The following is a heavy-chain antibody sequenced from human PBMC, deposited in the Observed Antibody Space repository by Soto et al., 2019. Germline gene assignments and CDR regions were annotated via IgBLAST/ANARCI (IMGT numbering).Heavy chain of an antibody. CDR3: ARLAHGYFAY. CDR1: GGSITDYS. J-gene: IGHJ4*02. Sequence: SETLSLTCSVSGGSITDYSWNWIRQSAGKGLEWIGRISATGKNQVNPSLQSRVTMSLDTSKNQFFLKLSSVTAADTAVYYCARLAHGYFAYWGQGSLVTVSS. V-gene: IGHV4-4*07. CDR2: ISATGKN. D-gene: IGHD3-3*02.